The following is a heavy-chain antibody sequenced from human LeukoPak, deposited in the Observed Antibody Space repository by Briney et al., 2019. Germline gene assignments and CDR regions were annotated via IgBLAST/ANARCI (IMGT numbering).Heavy chain of an antibody. J-gene: IGHJ4*02. CDR1: GGSISSGGYY. D-gene: IGHD3-10*01. Sequence: SQTLSLTCTVSGGSISSGGYYWSWIRQPAGKGLEYIGRIYSTGSTNYNPSLRSRVTISVDTSKNHFSLKLSSVTAADTAVYYCARDQTYSGSGIYTYFDYWGQGILVTVSS. CDR3: ARDQTYSGSGIYTYFDY. V-gene: IGHV4-61*02. CDR2: IYSTGST.